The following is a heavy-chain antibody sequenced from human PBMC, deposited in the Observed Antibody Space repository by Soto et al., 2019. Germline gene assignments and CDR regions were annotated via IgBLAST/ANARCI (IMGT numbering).Heavy chain of an antibody. CDR1: GXTFSSYS. CDR2: ISSSSSTI. CDR3: AREGDYTIFGVVTPFGGMDV. Sequence: LRLSCAASGXTFSSYSMNWVRQAPGKGLEWVSYISSSSSTIYYADSVKGRFTISRDNAKNSLYLQMNSLRDEDTAVYYCAREGDYTIFGVVTPFGGMDVWGQGTTVTVSS. J-gene: IGHJ6*02. D-gene: IGHD3-3*01. V-gene: IGHV3-48*02.